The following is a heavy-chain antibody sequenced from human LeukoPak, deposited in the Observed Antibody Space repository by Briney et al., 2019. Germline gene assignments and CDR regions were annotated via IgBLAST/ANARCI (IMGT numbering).Heavy chain of an antibody. J-gene: IGHJ4*02. CDR1: GGSFSGYY. Sequence: SETLSLTCAVYGGSFSGYYWSWIRQPPGKGLEWIGEINHSGSTNYNPSLKSRVTISVDTSKNQFSLKLSSVTAADTAVYYCARGYYFDYWGQGTLVTVSS. CDR2: INHSGST. CDR3: ARGYYFDY. V-gene: IGHV4-34*01.